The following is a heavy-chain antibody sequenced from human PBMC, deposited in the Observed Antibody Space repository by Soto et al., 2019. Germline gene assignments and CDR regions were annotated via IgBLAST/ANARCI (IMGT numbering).Heavy chain of an antibody. J-gene: IGHJ5*02. V-gene: IGHV3-23*01. CDR2: ISGSGGST. Sequence: PGGSLRLSCAASGFTFSSYAMSWVRQAPGKGLDWVSTISGSGGSTYYADSVKGRFTMSRDNSKNTVYLQMNSLKTEDTAVYYCTRTRGDPRLQNRWDNWFDPWGQGTLVTVSS. CDR3: TRTRGDPRLQNRWDNWFDP. CDR1: GFTFSSYA. D-gene: IGHD2-21*02.